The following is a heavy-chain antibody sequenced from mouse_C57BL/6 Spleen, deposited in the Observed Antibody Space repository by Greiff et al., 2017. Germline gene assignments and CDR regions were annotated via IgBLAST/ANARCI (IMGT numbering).Heavy chain of an antibody. CDR3: ARSAYDYGGYSSMDY. CDR2: IYPGGGYT. Sequence: VQGVESGAELVRPGTSVKLSCKASGYTFTNYWIGWVKQRPGHGLEWIGEIYPGGGYTNYNEKFKGKATLTADKSSSTAYMQFSSLTSEVSAIYYWARSAYDYGGYSSMDYWGQGTSVTVSA. J-gene: IGHJ4*01. V-gene: IGHV1-63*01. CDR1: GYTFTNYW. D-gene: IGHD2-4*01.